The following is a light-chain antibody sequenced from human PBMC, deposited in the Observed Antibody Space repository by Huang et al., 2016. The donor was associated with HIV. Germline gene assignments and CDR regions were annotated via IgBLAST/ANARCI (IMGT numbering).Light chain of an antibody. CDR3: QQYNNWPLLT. J-gene: IGKJ3*01. Sequence: EIAMTQSPATLSVSPGERATLSCRASQSVSSNLAWYQQKPGQAPRLLIYGASTRATGIPARCSGSGSGTEFTLTISSLQSEDFAGYYCQQYNNWPLLTFGPGTKVDIK. V-gene: IGKV3-15*01. CDR1: QSVSSN. CDR2: GAS.